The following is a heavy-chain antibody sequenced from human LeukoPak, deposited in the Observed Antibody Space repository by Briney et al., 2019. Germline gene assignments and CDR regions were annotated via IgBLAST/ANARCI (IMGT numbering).Heavy chain of an antibody. CDR2: IIPILGIA. CDR1: GGTFSSYT. CDR3: ARETVVVIAHDAFDI. Sequence: SVKVSCKASGGTFSSYTISWVRQAPGQGLEWMGRIIPILGIANYAQKFQGRVTITADKSTGTAYMELSSLRSEDTAVYYCARETVVVIAHDAFDIWGQGTMVTVSS. J-gene: IGHJ3*02. V-gene: IGHV1-69*04. D-gene: IGHD2-21*01.